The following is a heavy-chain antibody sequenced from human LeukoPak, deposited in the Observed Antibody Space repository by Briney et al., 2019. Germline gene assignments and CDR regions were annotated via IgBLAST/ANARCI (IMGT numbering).Heavy chain of an antibody. CDR2: ISSSSSYI. CDR3: ASWPGDSSSYVY. D-gene: IGHD6-13*01. CDR1: GFTFSSYS. V-gene: IGHV3-21*01. Sequence: PGGSLRLSCAASGFTFSSYSMNWVRQAPGKGLEWVSSISSSSSYIYYADSVKGRFTISRDNAKNSLYLQMNSLRAEDTAVYYCASWPGDSSSYVYWGQGTPVTVSS. J-gene: IGHJ4*02.